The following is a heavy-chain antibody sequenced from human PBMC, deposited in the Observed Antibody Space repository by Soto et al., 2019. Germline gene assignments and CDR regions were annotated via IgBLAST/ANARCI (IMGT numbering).Heavy chain of an antibody. CDR1: GLTFSRYA. Sequence: EVQVLESGGGLIQPGGSLRLSCAFSGLTFSRYAASWVRQAPGKGLEWVSVIAASGHNTYYADSVEGRFTISRDNSNNTLFLQINNLRAEDTAVYYCAKAVGEYLYFFNTWGQGILGTVCS. V-gene: IGHV3-23*01. CDR3: AKAVGEYLYFFNT. J-gene: IGHJ5*02. CDR2: IAASGHNT. D-gene: IGHD3-10*01.